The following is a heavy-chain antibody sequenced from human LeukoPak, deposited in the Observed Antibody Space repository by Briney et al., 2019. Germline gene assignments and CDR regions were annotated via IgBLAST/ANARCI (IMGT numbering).Heavy chain of an antibody. D-gene: IGHD6-19*01. CDR2: IYYSGST. CDR1: GGSISSYD. V-gene: IGHV4-59*01. J-gene: IGHJ6*02. CDR3: ARVGIAVAGTGYYYYGMDV. Sequence: SETLSLTCTVSGGSISSYDWSWIRQPPGKGLEWIGYIYYSGSTNYNPSLKSRVTISVDTSKNQISLKLSSVTAADTAVYYCARVGIAVAGTGYYYYGMDVWGQGTTVTVSS.